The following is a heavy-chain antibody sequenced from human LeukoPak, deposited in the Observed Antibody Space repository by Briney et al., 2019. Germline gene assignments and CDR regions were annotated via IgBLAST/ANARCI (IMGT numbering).Heavy chain of an antibody. CDR2: IYTSGNT. J-gene: IGHJ5*02. CDR1: GGSIRSGSYY. Sequence: SETLSLTCSVSGGSIRSGSYYWSWIRQPAGKGLEWIGRIYTSGNTNYNPSLKSRVTISVDTSKNQFSLKLSSVTAADTAVYYCARLKYSNGWFMWFDPWGQGTLVTVSS. V-gene: IGHV4-61*02. CDR3: ARLKYSNGWFMWFDP. D-gene: IGHD6-19*01.